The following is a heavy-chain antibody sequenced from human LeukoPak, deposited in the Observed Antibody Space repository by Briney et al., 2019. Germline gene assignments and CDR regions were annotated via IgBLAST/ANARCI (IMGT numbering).Heavy chain of an antibody. CDR1: GFTFSDYY. CDR3: ARVLRYCSSTSCYSWFDP. V-gene: IGHV3-11*06. D-gene: IGHD2-2*01. J-gene: IGHJ5*02. Sequence: GGSLRLSCAASGFTFSDYYMSWIRQAPGKGLEWVSYISSSSSYTNYADSVSGRFTIYRDNAKNSLYLQMNSLRAEDTAVYYCARVLRYCSSTSCYSWFDPWGQGTLVTVSS. CDR2: ISSSSSYT.